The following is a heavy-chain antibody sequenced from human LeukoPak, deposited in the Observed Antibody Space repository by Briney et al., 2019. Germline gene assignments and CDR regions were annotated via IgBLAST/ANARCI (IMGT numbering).Heavy chain of an antibody. Sequence: ASVKVSCKASGYTFTSYGISWVRQAPGQGLEWMGWISAYNGNTNYAQKLQGRVTMTTDPSTSTAYMVLRSLRSDDTAVYYCARVGMATIFPWFDPWGQGTLVTVSS. CDR1: GYTFTSYG. D-gene: IGHD5-24*01. CDR3: ARVGMATIFPWFDP. CDR2: ISAYNGNT. J-gene: IGHJ5*02. V-gene: IGHV1-18*01.